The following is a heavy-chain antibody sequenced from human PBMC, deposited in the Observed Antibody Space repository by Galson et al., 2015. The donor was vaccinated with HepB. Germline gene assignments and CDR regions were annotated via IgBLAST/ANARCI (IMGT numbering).Heavy chain of an antibody. V-gene: IGHV1-69*13. J-gene: IGHJ4*02. CDR3: AREAYADKTMVTPFDY. CDR1: GGTFSSYA. Sequence: SVKVSCKASGGTFSSYAISWVRQAPGQGLEWMGGIIPIFGTANYAQKFQGRVTITADESTSTAYMELSSLRFEDTAVYYCAREAYADKTMVTPFDYWGQGTLITVSS. D-gene: IGHD5-18*01. CDR2: IIPIFGTA.